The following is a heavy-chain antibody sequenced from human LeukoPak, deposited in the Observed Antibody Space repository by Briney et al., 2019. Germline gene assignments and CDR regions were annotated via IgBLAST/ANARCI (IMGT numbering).Heavy chain of an antibody. J-gene: IGHJ4*02. V-gene: IGHV3-30-3*01. CDR1: GFTFSSYA. CDR2: ISYDGGNN. D-gene: IGHD2-8*01. CDR3: ARGGNGVLGYFDY. Sequence: GGSLRLSCAASGFTFSSYAMHWVRQAPGKGLEWVAVISYDGGNNSYADSVKGRFTISRDNSKNTLYLQMNSLRAEDTAVYYCARGGNGVLGYFDYWGQGTLVTVSS.